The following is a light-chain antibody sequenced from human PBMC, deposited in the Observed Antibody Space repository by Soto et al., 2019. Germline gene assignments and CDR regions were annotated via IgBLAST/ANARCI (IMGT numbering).Light chain of an antibody. CDR3: QQYETFSGA. V-gene: IGKV1-5*03. Sequence: DIQMTQSPSTLSASVGDRVTITCRASQSISSWLAWYQQKPGKAPKLLIYKASSLESGVPSRFSGSGSGTKFTLTIASLHPDDFATYYCQQYETFSGAFGPGTKVDIK. CDR1: QSISSW. J-gene: IGKJ1*01. CDR2: KAS.